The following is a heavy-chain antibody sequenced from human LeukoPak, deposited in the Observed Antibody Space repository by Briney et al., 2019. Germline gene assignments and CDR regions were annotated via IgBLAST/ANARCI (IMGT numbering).Heavy chain of an antibody. Sequence: YPGGSLRLSCAASGFTFSSYWMTWVRQAPGKGLEWVANIKPDGSENYYADSMKGRFTVSRDNAKNSLYLQINSLRAEDTAVYYCARDQVYSGSYLRYFQQWGQGTLVTVSS. V-gene: IGHV3-7*03. D-gene: IGHD1-26*01. CDR3: ARDQVYSGSYLRYFQQ. CDR1: GFTFSSYW. CDR2: IKPDGSEN. J-gene: IGHJ1*01.